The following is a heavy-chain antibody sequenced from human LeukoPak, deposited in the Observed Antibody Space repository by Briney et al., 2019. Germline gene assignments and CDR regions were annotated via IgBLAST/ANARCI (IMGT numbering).Heavy chain of an antibody. CDR2: IHREGTTT. CDR3: ARDSDWLLFDY. Sequence: GGSLRLSCAASGFTFSAYWMHWVRQVPGKGLVWVSRIHREGTTTIYADSVKGRFTISRDNGKNTLYLHMNSLRADDTSVYYCARDSDWLLFDYWGQGTLVTVSS. J-gene: IGHJ4*02. V-gene: IGHV3-74*01. D-gene: IGHD3-9*01. CDR1: GFTFSAYW.